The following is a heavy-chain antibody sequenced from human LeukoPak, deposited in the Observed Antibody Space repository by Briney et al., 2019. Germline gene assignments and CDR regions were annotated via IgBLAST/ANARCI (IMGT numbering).Heavy chain of an antibody. D-gene: IGHD3-22*01. V-gene: IGHV1-8*02. J-gene: IGHJ4*02. CDR1: GYTFTSYG. Sequence: GASVTVSCKASGYTFTSYGISWVRQAPGQGLEWMGWMNPNSGNTGYAQKFQGRVTMTRNTSISTAYMELSSLRSEDTAVYYCARDPEKTMIVTFYFDYWGQGTLVTVSS. CDR2: MNPNSGNT. CDR3: ARDPEKTMIVTFYFDY.